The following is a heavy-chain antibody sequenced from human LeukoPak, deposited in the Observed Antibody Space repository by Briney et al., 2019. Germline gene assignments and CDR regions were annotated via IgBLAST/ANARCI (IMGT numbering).Heavy chain of an antibody. CDR3: ARHLYGDYDHFDY. D-gene: IGHD4-17*01. CDR1: GGSISSGGYY. Sequence: SETLSLTCTVSGGSISSGGYYWSWIRQPPGKGLEWIGYIYHSGSTYYNPSLKSRVTISVDTSKNQFSLKLSSVTAADTVVYYCARHLYGDYDHFDYWGQGTLVTVSS. V-gene: IGHV4-30-2*01. CDR2: IYHSGST. J-gene: IGHJ4*02.